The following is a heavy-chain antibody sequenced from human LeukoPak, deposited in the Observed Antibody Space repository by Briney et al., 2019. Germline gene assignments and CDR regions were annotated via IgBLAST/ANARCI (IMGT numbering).Heavy chain of an antibody. J-gene: IGHJ4*02. D-gene: IGHD2-15*01. CDR3: ARAGRGTLSRYFDY. V-gene: IGHV3-64*01. CDR1: GFTFSTYW. Sequence: GGSLRLSCAASGFTFSTYWMSWVRQAPGKGLEYASGISSNGGDTYYANSVKGRFTISRDNSKNTLYLQMGSLRVEDMALYYCARAGRGTLSRYFDYWGQGTLVTVS. CDR2: ISSNGGDT.